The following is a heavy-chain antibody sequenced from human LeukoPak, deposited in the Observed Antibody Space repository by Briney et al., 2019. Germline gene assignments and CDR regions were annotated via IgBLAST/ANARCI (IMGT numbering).Heavy chain of an antibody. J-gene: IGHJ5*02. CDR1: GFTFSSYA. CDR3: AKNGEVLSWFDP. CDR2: ISASGDRT. Sequence: AGGSLRLSCAASGFTFSSYAMSWVRQAPGRGLEWASAISASGDRTYYADSVKGRFTISRDNSKNTLYLQMNSLRAEDTAVYSCAKNGEVLSWFDPWGQGTLVTVSS. D-gene: IGHD3-10*01. V-gene: IGHV3-23*01.